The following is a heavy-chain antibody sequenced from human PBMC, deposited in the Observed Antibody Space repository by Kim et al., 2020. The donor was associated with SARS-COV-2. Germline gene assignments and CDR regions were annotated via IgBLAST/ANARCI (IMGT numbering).Heavy chain of an antibody. Sequence: SVMVSCMASGGTFSNYAISWVRQAPGQGLEWMGGFIPIVDTPTYAQKFQGRVTITADESTSTAYMELSSLRSDDTAVYYCVRAGVSGYNRPHAYWGQGTLVTVSS. CDR1: GGTFSNYA. CDR3: VRAGVSGYNRPHAY. CDR2: FIPIVDTP. J-gene: IGHJ4*02. V-gene: IGHV1-69*13. D-gene: IGHD5-12*01.